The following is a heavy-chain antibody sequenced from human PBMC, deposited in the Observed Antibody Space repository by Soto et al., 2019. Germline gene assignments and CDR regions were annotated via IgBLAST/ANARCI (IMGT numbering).Heavy chain of an antibody. J-gene: IGHJ4*02. CDR3: AKGRGSGWAWYFDN. D-gene: IGHD6-19*01. CDR1: GFLLKESA. Sequence: EVRLLEAGGGLKQPGGPLRLSVEAPGFLLKESAMIWSRQAQGKGLEWSASISATGASTWYEESVRGRLSISRDNSKNTLYLQMNSLRGEDTAVYYCAKGRGSGWAWYFDNWGQGTLVTVSS. CDR2: ISATGAST. V-gene: IGHV3-23*01.